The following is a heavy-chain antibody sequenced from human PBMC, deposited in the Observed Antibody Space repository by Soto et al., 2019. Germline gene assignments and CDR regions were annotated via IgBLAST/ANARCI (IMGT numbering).Heavy chain of an antibody. CDR3: ARGIGYSSSSLYYYYYGMDV. D-gene: IGHD6-6*01. J-gene: IGHJ6*02. CDR1: CGSVSSGSYY. Sequence: SETLSLTCTFSCGSVSSGSYYWSWIRQPPGKGLEWIGYIYYSGSTNYNPSLKSRVTISVDTSKNQFSLKLSSVTAADTAVYYCARGIGYSSSSLYYYYYGMDVWGQGTTVTVSS. V-gene: IGHV4-61*01. CDR2: IYYSGST.